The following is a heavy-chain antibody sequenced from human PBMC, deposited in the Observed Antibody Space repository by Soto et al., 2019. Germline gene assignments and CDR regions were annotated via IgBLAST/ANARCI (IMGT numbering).Heavy chain of an antibody. CDR3: AGTHDSLDY. D-gene: IGHD3-22*01. J-gene: IGHJ4*02. CDR2: ISSSGSNL. Sequence: EVQLVESGGGLVKPGGSLRLSCAGSGFTFSSYYMNWVRQAPGKGLEWVSYISSSGSNLYYTDSVKGRFTISRDNAENSLYLQMNSLKAEDTAVYYCAGTHDSLDYWGQGTLVTVSS. CDR1: GFTFSSYY. V-gene: IGHV3-21*01.